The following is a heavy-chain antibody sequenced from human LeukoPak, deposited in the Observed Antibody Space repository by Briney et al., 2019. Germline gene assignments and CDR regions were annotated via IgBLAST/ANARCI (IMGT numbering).Heavy chain of an antibody. CDR2: ISNDETNK. J-gene: IGHJ4*02. Sequence: GGSLRLSCAASGFTFSRDGMHWVRQAPGKGLEWVAVISNDETNKYYTDSVKGRFTISRDNSKNMVYLQMNSLRVEDTAVYYCAKEGQRGSYGVYDDYQWGQGTLVTVSS. CDR1: GFTFSRDG. D-gene: IGHD5/OR15-5a*01. CDR3: AKEGQRGSYGVYDDYQ. V-gene: IGHV3-30*18.